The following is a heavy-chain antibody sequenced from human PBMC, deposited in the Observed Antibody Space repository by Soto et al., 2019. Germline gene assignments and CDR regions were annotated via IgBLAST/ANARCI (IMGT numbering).Heavy chain of an antibody. CDR3: AKGRRCSGSLTPRVDF. D-gene: IGHD3-10*02. Sequence: EVQLLESGGGLVQPGGSLRLSCAASGFTFKNYAMTWVRQAPGKGLEWVSAISGGGDTTSYADSVKGRFTVSREVSKNTLYLKMSRLRAADTALYYWAKGRRCSGSLTPRVDFWGQGILVTFSS. J-gene: IGHJ4*02. V-gene: IGHV3-23*01. CDR2: ISGGGDTT. CDR1: GFTFKNYA.